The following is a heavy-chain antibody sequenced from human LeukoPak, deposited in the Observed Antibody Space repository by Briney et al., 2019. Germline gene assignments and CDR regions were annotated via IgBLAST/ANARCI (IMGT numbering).Heavy chain of an antibody. CDR3: AREPAAIYYYYYMDV. Sequence: ASVKVSCKASGYTFTSYGISWVRQAPGQGLEWVGWISAYNGNTNYAQKLQGRVTMTTDTSTSTAYMELRSLRSDDTAVYYCAREPAAIYYYYYMDVWGKGTTVTVSS. V-gene: IGHV1-18*01. D-gene: IGHD2-2*01. CDR2: ISAYNGNT. J-gene: IGHJ6*03. CDR1: GYTFTSYG.